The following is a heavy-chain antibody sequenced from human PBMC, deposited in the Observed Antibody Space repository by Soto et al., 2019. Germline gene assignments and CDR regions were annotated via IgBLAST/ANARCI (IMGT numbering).Heavy chain of an antibody. CDR1: GFSLNDHA. D-gene: IGHD3-10*01. Sequence: LRLSCVPAGFSLNDHATHWVRQSPGKSLVWVSGIFWDGNRMDYADSVKGRFFISRDNAKNSLYLQMNSLREDDTALYYCTKDINMGGVGVWEQGTTVTV. J-gene: IGHJ6*01. CDR2: IFWDGNRM. CDR3: TKDINMGGVGV. V-gene: IGHV3-9*01.